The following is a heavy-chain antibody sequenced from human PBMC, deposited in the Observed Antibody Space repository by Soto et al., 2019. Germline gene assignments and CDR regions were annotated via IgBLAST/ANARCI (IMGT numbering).Heavy chain of an antibody. J-gene: IGHJ3*02. Sequence: ASVKVSCKASGYTFTSYYMHWVRQAPGQGLEWMGWITVHNGYSTYAQRFQGRVTMTTDTSTSTAHMELRRLTFDDTAVYYCAKHRRALTIDAFDIWGQGTMVTVSS. CDR2: ITVHNGYS. CDR3: AKHRRALTIDAFDI. V-gene: IGHV1-18*04. CDR1: GYTFTSYY. D-gene: IGHD7-27*01.